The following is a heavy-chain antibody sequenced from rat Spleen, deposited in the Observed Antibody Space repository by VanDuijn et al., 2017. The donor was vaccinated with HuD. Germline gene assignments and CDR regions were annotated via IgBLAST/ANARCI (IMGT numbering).Heavy chain of an antibody. CDR2: ISTGGGIT. J-gene: IGHJ2*01. V-gene: IGHV5-27*01. CDR3: TTPTVNYGGPYY. Sequence: EVQLVESGGGLVQPGRSLKLSCAASGFTFSNYYMAWVRQAPTKGLEWVAYISTGGGITYYRDSVKGRFTISRDNAKSTLYLQMDSLRSEDTATYYCTTPTVNYGGPYYWGQGVMVTVSS. CDR1: GFTFSNYY. D-gene: IGHD1-11*01.